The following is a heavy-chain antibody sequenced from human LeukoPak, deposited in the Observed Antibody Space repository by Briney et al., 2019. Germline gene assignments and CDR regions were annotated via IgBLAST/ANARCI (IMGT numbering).Heavy chain of an antibody. Sequence: PSETLSLTCSVSGGSISSGGYYWSWIRQPPGKGLEWIGYIYHSGSTYYNPSLKSRVTISVDRSKNQFSLKLSSVTAADTAVYYCARGFEVVVPAALDYWGQGTLVTVSS. CDR3: ARGFEVVVPAALDY. V-gene: IGHV4-30-2*01. D-gene: IGHD2-2*01. CDR1: GGSISSGGYY. J-gene: IGHJ4*02. CDR2: IYHSGST.